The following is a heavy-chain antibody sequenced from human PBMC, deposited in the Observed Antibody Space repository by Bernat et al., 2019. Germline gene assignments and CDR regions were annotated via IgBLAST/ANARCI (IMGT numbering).Heavy chain of an antibody. V-gene: IGHV4-39*01. CDR3: ARRRGVSSPADD. CDR1: GGSIISSDYF. CDR2: MFFSGIT. Sequence: QVRLQESGPGLVRPSETLSLTCTVSGGSIISSDYFWDWIRQPPGTGLEWIGSMFFSGITYYNPSLKSRVTISVDTSKNQFSLTLSSVTAADTAVYYCARRRGVSSPADDWGHGTLVTVSS. J-gene: IGHJ4*01. D-gene: IGHD6-6*01.